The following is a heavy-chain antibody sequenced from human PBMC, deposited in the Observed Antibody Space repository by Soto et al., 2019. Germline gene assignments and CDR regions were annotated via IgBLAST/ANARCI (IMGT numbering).Heavy chain of an antibody. CDR3: AKDIVLMVYALADY. D-gene: IGHD2-8*01. Sequence: GGSLRLSCAASGFTFSSYAMSWVRQAPGKGLEWVSAISGSGGSIYYADSVKGRFTISRDNSKNTLYLQMNSLRAEDTAVYYCAKDIVLMVYALADYWGQGTLVTVS. CDR1: GFTFSSYA. CDR2: ISGSGGSI. J-gene: IGHJ4*02. V-gene: IGHV3-23*01.